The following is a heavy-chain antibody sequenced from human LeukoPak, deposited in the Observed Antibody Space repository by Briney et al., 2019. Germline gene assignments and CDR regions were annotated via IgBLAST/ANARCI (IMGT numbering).Heavy chain of an antibody. CDR3: ARDPGYSSGWYFDY. J-gene: IGHJ4*02. CDR1: GGSISSYY. Sequence: KASETVSLTCTVSGGSISSYYWSWIRQPPGKGLEWIGYIYYSGSTNYNPSLKSRVTISVDTSKNQFSLKLSSVTAADTAVYYCARDPGYSSGWYFDYWGQGTLVTVSS. CDR2: IYYSGST. V-gene: IGHV4-59*01. D-gene: IGHD6-19*01.